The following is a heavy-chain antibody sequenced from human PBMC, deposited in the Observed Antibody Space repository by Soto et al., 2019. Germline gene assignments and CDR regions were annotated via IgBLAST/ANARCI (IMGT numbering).Heavy chain of an antibody. CDR1: GFSPSTSGVG. J-gene: IGHJ4*02. CDR2: IYWDDDK. Sequence: GSGPTLVNPTQTLTLTCTFSGFSPSTSGVGVGWIRQPPGKALEWLALIYWDDDKRYSPSLKSRLTITKDTSKNQVVLTMTNMDPVDTATYYCAHRRLPEWYSSPTYFDYWGQGTLVTVSS. D-gene: IGHD6-13*01. CDR3: AHRRLPEWYSSPTYFDY. V-gene: IGHV2-5*02.